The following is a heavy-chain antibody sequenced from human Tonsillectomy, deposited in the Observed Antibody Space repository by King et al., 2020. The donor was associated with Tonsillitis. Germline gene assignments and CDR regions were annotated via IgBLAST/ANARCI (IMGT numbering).Heavy chain of an antibody. J-gene: IGHJ6*02. CDR3: ARDTPDYDILTGYFPTGMDV. V-gene: IGHV3-66*01. CDR2: IYSGGST. D-gene: IGHD3-9*01. CDR1: GFTVSSNY. Sequence: VQLVESGGGLVQPGGSLRLSCAASGFTVSSNYMSWVRQAPGKGLEWVSVIYSGGSTYYADSVKGRFTISRDNSKNTLYLQMNSLRAEDTAVYYCARDTPDYDILTGYFPTGMDVWGQRTTVTVSS.